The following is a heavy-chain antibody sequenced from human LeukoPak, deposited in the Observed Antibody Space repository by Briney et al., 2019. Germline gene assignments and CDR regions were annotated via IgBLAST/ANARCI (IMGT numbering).Heavy chain of an antibody. CDR1: GYSITSAYY. J-gene: IGHJ6*03. Sequence: SETLSLTCTVSGYSITSAYYWGWIRQPPGKGLEWIGEINHSGSTNYNPSLKSRVTISVDTSKNQFSLKLSSVTAADTAVYYCARVRDGYNYYYYYYMDVWGKGTTVTISS. CDR3: ARVRDGYNYYYYYYMDV. D-gene: IGHD5-24*01. V-gene: IGHV4-38-2*02. CDR2: INHSGST.